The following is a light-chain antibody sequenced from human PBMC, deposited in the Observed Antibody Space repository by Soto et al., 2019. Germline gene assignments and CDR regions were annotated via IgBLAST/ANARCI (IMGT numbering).Light chain of an antibody. CDR2: GAS. J-gene: IGKJ5*01. CDR1: QSVSSSY. CDR3: QQYNNWPPT. V-gene: IGKV3-15*01. Sequence: EIVFTQSPVTLSLSPGERATLSCRASQSVSSSYLAWYQQKPGQAPRLLIYGASTRATGIPARFSGSGSGTEFTLTISSLQSEDFAVYYCQQYNNWPPTFGQGTRLE.